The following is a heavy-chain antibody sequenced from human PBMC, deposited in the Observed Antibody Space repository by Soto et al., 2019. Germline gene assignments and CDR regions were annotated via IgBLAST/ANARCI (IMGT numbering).Heavy chain of an antibody. CDR2: IYYSGST. Sequence: LSLTCTVSGGSISSYYWSWIRQPPGKGLEWIGYIYYSGSTNYNPSLKSRVTISVDTSKNQFSLKLSSVTAADTAVYYCARARLANFDYWGQGTLVTVSS. V-gene: IGHV4-59*01. CDR3: ARARLANFDY. J-gene: IGHJ4*02. D-gene: IGHD3-3*02. CDR1: GGSISSYY.